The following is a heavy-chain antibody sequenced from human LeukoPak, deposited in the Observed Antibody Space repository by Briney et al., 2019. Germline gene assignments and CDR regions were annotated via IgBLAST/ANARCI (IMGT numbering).Heavy chain of an antibody. D-gene: IGHD3-3*01. CDR3: ARANDYDFWSGYYYYYYMDV. Sequence: PSETLSLTCTVSSGSTNDYWSWIRQPPGKRLEWIGYVAYSGATNYNLSFKSRVTISLDTSKTQFSLKLSSVTAADTAVYYCARANDYDFWSGYYYYYYMDVWGKRTTVTVSS. CDR1: SGSTNDY. J-gene: IGHJ6*03. V-gene: IGHV4-59*01. CDR2: VAYSGAT.